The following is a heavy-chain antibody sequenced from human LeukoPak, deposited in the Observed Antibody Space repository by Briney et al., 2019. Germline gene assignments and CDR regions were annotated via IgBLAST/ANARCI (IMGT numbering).Heavy chain of an antibody. J-gene: IGHJ4*02. V-gene: IGHV3-53*01. D-gene: IGHD3-10*01. CDR1: GFTVNSNS. CDR3: ARRAREFGWVFDY. Sequence: PGGSLRLSCAASGFTVNSNSMSWVRQAPGKGLEWVSVIYSGGSTDYADSVKGRFTISRDNSKNTLYLQMNSLRAEDTAVYYCARRAREFGWVFDYWGQGTLVTVSS. CDR2: IYSGGST.